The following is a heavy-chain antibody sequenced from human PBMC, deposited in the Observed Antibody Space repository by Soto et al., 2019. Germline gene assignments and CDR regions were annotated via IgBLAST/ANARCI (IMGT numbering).Heavy chain of an antibody. D-gene: IGHD3-22*01. CDR3: ARGHYDIEYYFDH. Sequence: QVQLVESGGGVVQPGTSLRLSCTASGFTFSSYAVHWVRQAPGKGLEWLAVILYDVSNRYYADSVKGRVTISRDNSKNTLYLQMNTFRAEDTAVYYCARGHYDIEYYFDHWGQGTLVTVSS. CDR2: ILYDVSNR. CDR1: GFTFSSYA. J-gene: IGHJ4*02. V-gene: IGHV3-30-3*01.